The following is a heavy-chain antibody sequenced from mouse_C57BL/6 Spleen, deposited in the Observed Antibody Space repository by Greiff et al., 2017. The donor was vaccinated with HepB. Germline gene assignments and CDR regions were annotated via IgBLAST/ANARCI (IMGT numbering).Heavy chain of an antibody. CDR1: GFTFSSYA. V-gene: IGHV5-4*01. Sequence: EVQLVESGGGLVKPGGSLKLSCAASGFTFSSYAMSWVRQTPEKRLEWVATISDGGSYTYYPDNVKGRFTISRDNAKNNLYLQMSHLKSEDTAMYYCAREDDYDVGPYAMDYWGQGTSVTVSS. J-gene: IGHJ4*01. CDR3: AREDDYDVGPYAMDY. D-gene: IGHD2-4*01. CDR2: ISDGGSYT.